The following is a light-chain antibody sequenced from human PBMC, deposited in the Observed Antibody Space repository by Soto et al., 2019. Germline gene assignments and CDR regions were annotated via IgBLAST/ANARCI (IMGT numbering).Light chain of an antibody. CDR2: VNSDGSH. V-gene: IGLV4-69*01. Sequence: QPVLTQSPSASASLGASVKLTCTLTSGHSNYAIAWHQQRPKKGPRYLMKVNSDGSHFKGDGIPDRFSGSSSGAERYLTISSLQSEDEADYYCQAWGTGIHLFGGGTKLTVL. CDR1: SGHSNYA. J-gene: IGLJ2*01. CDR3: QAWGTGIHL.